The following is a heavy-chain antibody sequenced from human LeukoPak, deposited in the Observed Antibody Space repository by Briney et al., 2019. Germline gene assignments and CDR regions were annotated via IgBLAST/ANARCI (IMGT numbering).Heavy chain of an antibody. CDR3: ARDFHRRLYDSSAYHPY. V-gene: IGHV3-30*04. D-gene: IGHD3-22*01. CDR2: VSYDGSNK. J-gene: IGHJ4*02. Sequence: GSLRLSCAASGFTFSSYAMHWVRKAPGKGQAWAAVVSYDGSNKCYANSVKGRFTISRDNAKNSLYLQMNSLRAEDTAVYDCARDFHRRLYDSSAYHPYWGQGTLVTVSS. CDR1: GFTFSSYA.